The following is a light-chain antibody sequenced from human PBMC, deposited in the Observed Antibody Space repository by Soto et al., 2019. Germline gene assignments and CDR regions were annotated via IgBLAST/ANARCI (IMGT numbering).Light chain of an antibody. Sequence: EIVLTQSPGTLSLSPGERATLSCRASQSISSTYLAWYRQKPGQAPRLLIYAASSRATGIPDRFSGSGSGTGFTLTISRLELDDFAVYYCQQYYASAWTFGQGTRVEIK. CDR1: QSISSTY. CDR3: QQYYASAWT. J-gene: IGKJ1*01. V-gene: IGKV3-20*01. CDR2: AAS.